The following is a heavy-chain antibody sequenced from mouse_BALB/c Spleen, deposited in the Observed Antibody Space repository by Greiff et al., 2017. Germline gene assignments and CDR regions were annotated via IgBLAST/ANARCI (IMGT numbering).Heavy chain of an antibody. CDR2: ISSGGST. D-gene: IGHD1-1*01. Sequence: DVKLVESGGGLVKPGGSLKLSCAASGFTFSSYAMSWVRQTPEKRLEWVASISSGGSTYYPDSVKGRFTISRDNARNILYLQMSSLRSEDTAMYYCARAYYYERYFDVWGAGTTVTVSS. V-gene: IGHV5-6-5*01. CDR3: ARAYYYERYFDV. J-gene: IGHJ1*01. CDR1: GFTFSSYA.